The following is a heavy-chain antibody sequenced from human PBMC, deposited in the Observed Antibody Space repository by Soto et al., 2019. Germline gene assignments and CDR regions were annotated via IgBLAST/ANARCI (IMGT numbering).Heavy chain of an antibody. D-gene: IGHD6-19*01. CDR2: IYWDDGK. Sequence: QITLKESGPTLVKPTQTLTLTCTFSGFSLSTSGVGVGWIRQPPGKALEWLALIYWDDGKHYSPSLKSRLTITKDTSNNQVVLTMTNMDPVDTATYYCAHRLGIAVAAHFDYWGQGTLVTVSS. CDR1: GFSLSTSGVG. V-gene: IGHV2-5*02. CDR3: AHRLGIAVAAHFDY. J-gene: IGHJ4*02.